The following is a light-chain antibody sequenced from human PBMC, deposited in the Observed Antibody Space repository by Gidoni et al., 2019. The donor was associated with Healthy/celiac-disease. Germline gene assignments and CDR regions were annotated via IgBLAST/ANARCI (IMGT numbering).Light chain of an antibody. Sequence: DIAITQFPATLSVSPGERATLSCRASQSVSSNLAWYQQKPGQAPRLLIYGASNRATGIPARFSGSGSGTEFTLTISSLESEDFAVYYCQQYSNWPPWTFGQGTKVEIK. CDR1: QSVSSN. J-gene: IGKJ1*01. V-gene: IGKV3-15*01. CDR2: GAS. CDR3: QQYSNWPPWT.